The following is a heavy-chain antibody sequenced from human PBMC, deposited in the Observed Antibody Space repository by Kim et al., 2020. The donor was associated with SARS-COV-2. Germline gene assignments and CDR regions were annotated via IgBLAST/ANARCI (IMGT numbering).Heavy chain of an antibody. CDR1: GGSISSSSYY. Sequence: SETLSLTCTVSGGSISSSSYYWGWIRQPPGKGLEWIGSIYYSGSTYYNPSLKSRVTISVDTSKNQFSLKLSSVTAADTAVYYCARANTQNRGVIANFDYWGQGTLVTVSS. V-gene: IGHV4-39*07. CDR3: ARANTQNRGVIANFDY. CDR2: IYYSGST. J-gene: IGHJ4*02. D-gene: IGHD3-16*02.